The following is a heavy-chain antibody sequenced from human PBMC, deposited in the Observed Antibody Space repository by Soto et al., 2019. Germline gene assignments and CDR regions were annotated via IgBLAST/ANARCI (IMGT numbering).Heavy chain of an antibody. J-gene: IGHJ4*02. CDR1: GFSFENYG. CDR2: IWYDGSLQ. CDR3: AKADGEQWLVPHLDN. V-gene: IGHV3-33*06. D-gene: IGHD6-19*01. Sequence: QVQMVESGGGVVQPGRSLRLSCAASGFSFENYGMHWVRQAPGRGLEWVAIIWYDGSLQYYAAAVKGRFTISRDNSKNTLYLEMNSLRAEDTAQYYCAKADGEQWLVPHLDNWGQGTLVTVS.